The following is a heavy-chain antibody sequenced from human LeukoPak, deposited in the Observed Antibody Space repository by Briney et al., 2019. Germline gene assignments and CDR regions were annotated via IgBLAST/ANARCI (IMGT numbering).Heavy chain of an antibody. J-gene: IGHJ4*02. Sequence: SETLSLTCTVSGGSISSSRYSWGWIRQPPGKGLEWIGSIYYSGSTYYNPSLKSRVTISVDTSKNQFSLKLSSVTAADTAVYYCARRSRSGYSDFDYWGQGTLVTVSS. CDR3: ARRSRSGYSDFDY. CDR2: IYYSGST. D-gene: IGHD3-3*01. V-gene: IGHV4-39*01. CDR1: GGSISSSRYS.